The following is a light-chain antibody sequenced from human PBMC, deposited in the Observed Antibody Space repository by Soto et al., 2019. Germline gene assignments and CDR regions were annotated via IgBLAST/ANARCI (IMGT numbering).Light chain of an antibody. J-gene: IGKJ4*01. V-gene: IGKV3-20*01. Sequence: EIVLTQSPGTLSLSPGERATLSCRASQSVSNSHLAWHQQKPGQAPRLLIFGVSSRAAGIPDRFSGSGSGTDFTLTISRLEPEEYAVYYCQQYDKSPLTFGGGTKVEIK. CDR2: GVS. CDR1: QSVSNSH. CDR3: QQYDKSPLT.